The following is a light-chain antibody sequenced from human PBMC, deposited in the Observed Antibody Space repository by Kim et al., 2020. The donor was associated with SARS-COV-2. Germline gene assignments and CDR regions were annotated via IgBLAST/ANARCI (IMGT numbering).Light chain of an antibody. CDR1: SGHSSYA. CDR3: QTWGTGIQV. V-gene: IGLV4-69*01. CDR2: LNSDGSH. J-gene: IGLJ3*02. Sequence: QLVLTQSPSASASLGASVKLTCTLSSGHSSYAIAWHQQQPEKGPRYLMKLNSDGSHSKEDGIPDRFSGSSSGAERYLTISSLQSEDEADYYCQTWGTGIQVFGGGTQLTVL.